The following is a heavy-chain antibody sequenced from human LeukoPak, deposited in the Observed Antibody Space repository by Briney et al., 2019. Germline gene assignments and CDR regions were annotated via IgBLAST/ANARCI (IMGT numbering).Heavy chain of an antibody. CDR1: GFTFSSYS. D-gene: IGHD3-3*01. CDR3: AAYYDFWSDYYTGSDY. V-gene: IGHV3-21*01. Sequence: PGGSLRLSCAASGFTFSSYSMNWVRQAPGNGLEWVSSISSSSSYIYYADSVKGRFTISRDNAKNSLYLQMNSLRAEDTAVYYCAAYYDFWSDYYTGSDYWGQGTLVTVSS. CDR2: ISSSSSYI. J-gene: IGHJ4*02.